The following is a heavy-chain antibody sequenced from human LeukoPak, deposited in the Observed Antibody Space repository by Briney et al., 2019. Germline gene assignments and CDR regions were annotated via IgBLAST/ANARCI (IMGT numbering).Heavy chain of an antibody. J-gene: IGHJ4*02. CDR2: IYYSGST. CDR3: ARSGNTIFDY. Sequence: PSETLSLTCTVSGGSISSSSYYWGWIRQPPGKGLEWIGSIYYSGSTYYNPSLKSRVTISVDTSKNQFSLKLSSVTAADTAVYYCARSGNTIFDYWGQGTLVTVSS. V-gene: IGHV4-39*07. D-gene: IGHD1-26*01. CDR1: GGSISSSSYY.